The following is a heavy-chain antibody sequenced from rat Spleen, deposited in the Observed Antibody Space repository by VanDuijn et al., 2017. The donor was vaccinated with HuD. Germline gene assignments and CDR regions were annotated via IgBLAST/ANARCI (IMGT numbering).Heavy chain of an antibody. Sequence: EVQLVESGGGLVQPGRSLKLSCVASGFTFNNYWMSWIRQAPGKGLEWVASITNTGGSIYSPDSVKGRFTISRDNAQNTLYLQMNSLRSEDTATYYCARDYYDGYYHVGAFDYWGQGVMVTVSS. V-gene: IGHV5-31*01. D-gene: IGHD1-12*03. CDR3: ARDYYDGYYHVGAFDY. CDR2: ITNTGGSI. J-gene: IGHJ2*01. CDR1: GFTFNNYW.